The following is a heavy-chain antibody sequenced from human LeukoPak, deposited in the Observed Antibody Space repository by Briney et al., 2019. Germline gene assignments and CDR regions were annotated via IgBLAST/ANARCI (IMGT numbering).Heavy chain of an antibody. J-gene: IGHJ6*03. CDR2: ISYDGSNK. Sequence: GGSLRLSCAASGFTFSTYGMHWVRQAPGKGLEWVAVISYDGSNKYYADSVKGRFTISRDNSKNTLYLQMNSLRAEDTALYYCAKDTIAVAGQGYYYYYMDVWGKGTTVTVSS. D-gene: IGHD6-19*01. V-gene: IGHV3-30*18. CDR3: AKDTIAVAGQGYYYYYMDV. CDR1: GFTFSTYG.